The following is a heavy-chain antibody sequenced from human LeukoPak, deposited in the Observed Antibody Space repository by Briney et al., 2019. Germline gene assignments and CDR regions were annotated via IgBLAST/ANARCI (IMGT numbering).Heavy chain of an antibody. CDR2: IYTSGST. CDR3: ARASWFGESTTDY. D-gene: IGHD3-10*01. Sequence: KPSQTLSLTCTGSGGSISSGRYYWRWIRQPAGKGLEWIGRIYTSGSTNYNPSRKSRVTVSVDTSKNQFSLKLSSVTAADTAVYYCARASWFGESTTDYWGQGTLVTVSS. V-gene: IGHV4-61*02. CDR1: GGSISSGRYY. J-gene: IGHJ4*02.